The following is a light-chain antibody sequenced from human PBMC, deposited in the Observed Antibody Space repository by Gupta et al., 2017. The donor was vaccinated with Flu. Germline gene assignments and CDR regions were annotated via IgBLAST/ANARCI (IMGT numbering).Light chain of an antibody. CDR3: QQYGTSALYT. Sequence: EIVFTQSSGTLSLSPGERVTLSCRASQTISNNYLAWYQQKPGQAPRLLLYGASSRATGIPDGFSGSGSGTDFTLTITRLEPEDFAVYYCQQYGTSALYTFGQGTKLEI. CDR1: QTISNNY. CDR2: GAS. J-gene: IGKJ2*01. V-gene: IGKV3-20*01.